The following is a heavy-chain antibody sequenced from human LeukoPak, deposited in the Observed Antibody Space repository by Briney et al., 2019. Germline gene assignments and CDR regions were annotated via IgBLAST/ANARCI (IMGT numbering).Heavy chain of an antibody. V-gene: IGHV4-39*01. CDR3: ARLHYGGNYGYYYYYMDV. Sequence: SETLSLTCTVSGGSISSSSYYWGWIRQPPGRGLEWIGSIYYTGSTNYNQSLKSRVTISVDTSKNQFSLKLSSVTAADTAVYYCARLHYGGNYGYYYYYMDVWGKGTTDTISS. J-gene: IGHJ6*03. D-gene: IGHD4-23*01. CDR1: GGSISSSSYY. CDR2: IYYTGST.